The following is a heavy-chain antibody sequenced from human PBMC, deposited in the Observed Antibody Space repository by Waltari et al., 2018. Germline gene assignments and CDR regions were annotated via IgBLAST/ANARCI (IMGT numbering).Heavy chain of an antibody. CDR2: IYPSGRT. CDR1: GGSISSYY. Sequence: QVQLQESGPGLVKPSATLSLTCTVSGGSISSYYWSWIRQPAGKGLEWIGRIYPSGRTNFNPYLKSRVTKSVDTSKNQFSLKLSAVTAADTAVYYCARVPYYGSGSYSDYWGQGTLVTVSS. D-gene: IGHD3-10*01. J-gene: IGHJ4*02. CDR3: ARVPYYGSGSYSDY. V-gene: IGHV4-4*07.